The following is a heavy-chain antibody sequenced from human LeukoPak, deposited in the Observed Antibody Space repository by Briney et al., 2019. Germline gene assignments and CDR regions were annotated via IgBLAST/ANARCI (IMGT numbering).Heavy chain of an antibody. CDR2: IYYSGSA. CDR1: GGSINGYY. CDR3: ARNSMFDY. J-gene: IGHJ4*02. V-gene: IGHV4-59*12. Sequence: SETLSLTCTVSGGSINGYYWSWIRQPPGKGLEWIGYIYYSGSAKYNPSLESRVAISVDTSKNQFSLELSSVTPEDTAVYYCARNSMFDYWGQGTLVTVSS. D-gene: IGHD4-23*01.